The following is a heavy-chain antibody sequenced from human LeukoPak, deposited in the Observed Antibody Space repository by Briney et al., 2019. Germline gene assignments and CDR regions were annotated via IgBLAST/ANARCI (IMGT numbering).Heavy chain of an antibody. CDR3: ARGKDTVMGNRNYFDY. CDR1: GGTFSSYA. CDR2: IIPIFGTA. Sequence: ASVKVSCKASGGTFSSYAISWVRQAPGQGLEWMGGIIPIFGTANYAQKFQGRVTMTRDTSTSTVYMELSSLRSEDTAVYYCARGKDTVMGNRNYFDYWGQGTLVTVSS. D-gene: IGHD5-18*01. V-gene: IGHV1-69*05. J-gene: IGHJ4*02.